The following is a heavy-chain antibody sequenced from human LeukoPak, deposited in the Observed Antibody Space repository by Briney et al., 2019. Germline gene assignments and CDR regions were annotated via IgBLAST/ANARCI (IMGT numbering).Heavy chain of an antibody. D-gene: IGHD3-22*01. J-gene: IGHJ4*02. CDR3: ARDQYSSGYHYYFDY. CDR2: ISSSGSTI. Sequence: GGSLRLSCAASGFTFSSYWMSWVRQAPGKGLEWVSYISSSGSTIYYADSVKGRFTISRDNAKNSLYLQMNSLRAEDTAVYYCARDQYSSGYHYYFDYWGQGTLVTVSS. CDR1: GFTFSSYW. V-gene: IGHV3-48*01.